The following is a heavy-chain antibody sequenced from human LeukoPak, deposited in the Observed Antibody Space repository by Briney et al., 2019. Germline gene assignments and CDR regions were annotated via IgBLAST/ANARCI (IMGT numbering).Heavy chain of an antibody. Sequence: SQTLSLTCAISGDSVSSNSAAWNWIRQSPSRGLEWLGRTYYRSKWYNDYAVSVKSRITINPDTSKNQFSLQLNSVTPEDTAVYYCARGAPPMVRGAPQHLDYWGQGTLVTVSS. D-gene: IGHD3-10*01. V-gene: IGHV6-1*01. CDR2: TYYRSKWYN. CDR3: ARGAPPMVRGAPQHLDY. J-gene: IGHJ4*02. CDR1: GDSVSSNSAA.